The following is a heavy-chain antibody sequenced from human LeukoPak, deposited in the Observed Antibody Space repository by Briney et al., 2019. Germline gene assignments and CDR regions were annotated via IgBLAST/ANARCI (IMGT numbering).Heavy chain of an antibody. J-gene: IGHJ4*02. D-gene: IGHD4/OR15-4a*01. CDR1: GGTFSSYA. CDR3: ARRAGAYSHPYDY. V-gene: IGHV1-69*13. Sequence: SVKVSCKASGGTFSSYAISWVRQAPGQGLEWMGGIIPVFNTADQAQKFQDRVTITADESTSTAYMELSSLRSEDTAVYYCARRAGAYSHPYDYWGQGTLVTVSS. CDR2: IIPVFNTA.